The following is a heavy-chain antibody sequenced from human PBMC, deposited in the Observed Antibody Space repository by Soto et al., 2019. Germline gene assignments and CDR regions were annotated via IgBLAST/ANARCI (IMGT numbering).Heavy chain of an antibody. Sequence: GGSLRLSCAASGFIFSNYGMHWVRQAPGKGLEWVAVIWYDGSNKYYADSVKGRFTISRDNSKNTVYLQMNSLRAEDTAVYYCASLGYCISTSCYGMDVWGQGTTVTVSS. D-gene: IGHD2-2*01. V-gene: IGHV3-33*01. CDR3: ASLGYCISTSCYGMDV. CDR1: GFIFSNYG. J-gene: IGHJ6*02. CDR2: IWYDGSNK.